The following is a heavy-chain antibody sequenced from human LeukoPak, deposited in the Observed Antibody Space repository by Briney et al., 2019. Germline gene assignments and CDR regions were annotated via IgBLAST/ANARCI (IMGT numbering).Heavy chain of an antibody. D-gene: IGHD3-10*01. J-gene: IGHJ4*01. CDR2: INHSGST. V-gene: IGHV4-34*01. CDR1: GGSFSGYY. Sequence: PSETLSLTCAVYGGSFSGYYWSWIRQPPGEGLEWIGEINHSGSTNYNPSLKSRVTISADMSKNQFSLKMTSLTAADTAVYYCARQGQISAFDVWGHGNLVIVSS. CDR3: ARQGQISAFDV.